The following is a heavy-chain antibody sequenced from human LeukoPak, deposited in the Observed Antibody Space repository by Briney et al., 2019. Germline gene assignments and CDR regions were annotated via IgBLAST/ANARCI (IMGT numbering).Heavy chain of an antibody. CDR1: GYPFTTYD. Sequence: ASVTVSCKASGYPFTTYDINWVRQAPGQGLEWVAWMNPNSGGTNYAQKFQGRVTMTRDTSISTAYMGLSRLRSDDTAVYYCARVVSTVVTHDDAFDIWGQGTMVTVSS. CDR2: MNPNSGGT. CDR3: ARVVSTVVTHDDAFDI. D-gene: IGHD4-23*01. J-gene: IGHJ3*02. V-gene: IGHV1-2*02.